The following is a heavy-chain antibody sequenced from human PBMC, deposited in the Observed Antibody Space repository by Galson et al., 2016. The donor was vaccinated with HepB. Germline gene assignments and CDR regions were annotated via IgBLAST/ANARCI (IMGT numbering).Heavy chain of an antibody. J-gene: IGHJ3*02. D-gene: IGHD2-2*01. Sequence: SLRLSCAASGFTFSTYSMNWVRQAPGKGLEWVAVISYDGSNKYYADSVKGRFTISRDNSKNTLYLQMNSLRAEDTAVYYCARSRIIYCSSTSCYDAFDIWGQGTMVTVSS. CDR3: ARSRIIYCSSTSCYDAFDI. CDR1: GFTFSTYS. V-gene: IGHV3-30*03. CDR2: ISYDGSNK.